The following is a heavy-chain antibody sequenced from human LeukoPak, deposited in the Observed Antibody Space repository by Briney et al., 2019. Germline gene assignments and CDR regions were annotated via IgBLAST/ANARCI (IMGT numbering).Heavy chain of an antibody. CDR3: AKLLGIVTTLDY. V-gene: IGHV3-7*01. CDR2: IWPDGSEK. Sequence: GGSLRLSCVGSGFTFSSTYISWIRQGPGKGLEWVATIWPDGSEKKYVDSVRDRFAICRDNARNTLYLQMNGLSAEDTAVYFCAKLLGIVTTLDYWGQGVLVTVSS. D-gene: IGHD4-17*01. J-gene: IGHJ4*02. CDR1: GFTFSSTY.